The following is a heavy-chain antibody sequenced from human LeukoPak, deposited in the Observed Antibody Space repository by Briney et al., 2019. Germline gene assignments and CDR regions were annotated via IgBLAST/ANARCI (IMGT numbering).Heavy chain of an antibody. V-gene: IGHV1-69*13. D-gene: IGHD5-18*01. CDR2: IIPIFGTA. J-gene: IGHJ4*02. CDR1: GGTFSSYA. CDR3: ARGGRYSYGHDY. Sequence: ASVTVSCKASGGTFSSYAISWVRQAPGQGLEWMGGIIPIFGTANYAQKFQGRVTITADESTSTAYMELSSLRSEDTAVYYCARGGRYSYGHDYWGQGTLVTVSS.